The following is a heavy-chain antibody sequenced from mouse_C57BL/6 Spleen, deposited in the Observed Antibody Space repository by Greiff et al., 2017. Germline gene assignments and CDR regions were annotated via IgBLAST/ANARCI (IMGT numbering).Heavy chain of an antibody. CDR1: GYTFTSYW. V-gene: IGHV1-53*01. CDR2: INPSNGGT. CDR3: ARPITTVVDYYAMDY. Sequence: QVQLQQPGAELVRPGSSVKLSCKASGYTFTSYWMHWVKQRPIQGLEWIGNINPSNGGTNYNEKFKSKATLTVDKSSSTAYMQLSSLTSEDSAVYYCARPITTVVDYYAMDYWGQGTSVTVSS. D-gene: IGHD1-1*01. J-gene: IGHJ4*01.